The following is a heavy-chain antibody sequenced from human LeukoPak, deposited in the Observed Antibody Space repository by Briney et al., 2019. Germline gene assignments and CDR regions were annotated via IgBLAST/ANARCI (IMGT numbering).Heavy chain of an antibody. CDR3: ARGDHYDSWSDYYTQTGYYFDY. Sequence: SETLSLTCAVHGGTFSAYYWSWIRQPPDKGLEWVGEINPTGGTNYNPSLKSRVTMSIDTSKNHFSLNLTSVIAADTAVYYCARGDHYDSWSDYYTQTGYYFDYWGQGTLVSVSS. D-gene: IGHD3-3*01. CDR2: INPTGGT. J-gene: IGHJ4*02. CDR1: GGTFSAYY. V-gene: IGHV4-34*01.